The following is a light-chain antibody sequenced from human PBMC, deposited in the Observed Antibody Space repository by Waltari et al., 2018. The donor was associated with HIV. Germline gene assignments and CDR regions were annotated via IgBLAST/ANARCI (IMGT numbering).Light chain of an antibody. CDR3: CSHSTTGSLV. Sequence: SALTQPASVSGSPGQSIPLSCTGPTSDFGDSASVSWFQQFPNKAPHLIIYDVTRRPTGVSNRFSGSKSGDTASLIISGLLPEDEADYYCCSHSTTGSLVFGGGTKLTVL. J-gene: IGLJ2*01. CDR2: DVT. V-gene: IGLV2-14*03. CDR1: TSDFGDSAS.